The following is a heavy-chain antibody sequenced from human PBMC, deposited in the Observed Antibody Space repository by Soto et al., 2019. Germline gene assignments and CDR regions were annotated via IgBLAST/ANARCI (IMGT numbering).Heavy chain of an antibody. V-gene: IGHV3-7*03. CDR2: IKQDGSEE. Sequence: EVQLVESGGGLVQPGGSLRLACAASGFTFRSYWMSWVRQGQGKGLEWVANIKQDGSEECDVDFMKGRFTISRDNAKNAVYLQMNNLRAEDTAVYYCATEGLYSGSYYWGQGTLVTVSS. J-gene: IGHJ4*02. D-gene: IGHD1-26*01. CDR1: GFTFRSYW. CDR3: ATEGLYSGSYY.